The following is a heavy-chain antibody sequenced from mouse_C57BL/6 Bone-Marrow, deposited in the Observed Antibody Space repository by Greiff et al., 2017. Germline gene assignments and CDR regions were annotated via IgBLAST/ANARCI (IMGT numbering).Heavy chain of an antibody. Sequence: QVQLQQPGAELVKPGASVKMSCKASGYTFTSYWITWVKQRPGQGLEWIGDIYPGSGSTNYNEKFKSKATLTVDTSSSTAYMQLSSLTSEDSAVYDGEREEPYCDLYAMDYWGEGTSVTVSS. CDR3: EREEPYCDLYAMDY. D-gene: IGHD2-13*01. CDR1: GYTFTSYW. V-gene: IGHV1-55*01. J-gene: IGHJ4*01. CDR2: IYPGSGST.